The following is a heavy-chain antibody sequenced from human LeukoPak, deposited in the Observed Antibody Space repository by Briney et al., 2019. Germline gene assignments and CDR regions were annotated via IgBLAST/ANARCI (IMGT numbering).Heavy chain of an antibody. CDR2: INYSGTT. CDR3: ARHPSGLRYFDY. Sequence: SETLSLTCTVSGGSSTIYYWSWIRQPPGKGLEWIGYINYSGTTNCKPSLKSRVTISVDTSKNQFFLKLTSVTAADTAVYYCARHPSGLRYFDYWGQGTLVTVSS. D-gene: IGHD6-25*01. J-gene: IGHJ4*02. CDR1: GGSSTIYY. V-gene: IGHV4-59*08.